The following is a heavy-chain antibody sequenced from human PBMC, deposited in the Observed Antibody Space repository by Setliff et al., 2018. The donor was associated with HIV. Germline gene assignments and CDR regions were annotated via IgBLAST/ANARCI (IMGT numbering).Heavy chain of an antibody. Sequence: GGSLRLSCAASRFTFSSYAMNWVRQAPGKGLEWVSFISGNSGAVTYADSVKGRFTISRDNAKNSLYLQMNSLRAGDTAVYYCARSRSTRDAFDIWGQGTMVTVSS. CDR2: ISGNSGAV. V-gene: IGHV3-48*01. CDR1: RFTFSSYA. CDR3: ARSRSTRDAFDI. J-gene: IGHJ3*02. D-gene: IGHD1-1*01.